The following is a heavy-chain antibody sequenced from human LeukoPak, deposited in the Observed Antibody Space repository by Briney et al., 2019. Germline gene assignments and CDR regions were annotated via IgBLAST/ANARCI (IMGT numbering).Heavy chain of an antibody. V-gene: IGHV3-23*01. CDR3: AKETYGDSTGGRFQQ. CDR2: ISGGGGST. Sequence: PGGSLRLSCAASRFTFSSYAMSWVRQAPGKGLEWVSVISGGGGSTYYADSVKGRFTISRDNSKNTLYLQMNSLRAEDTAVYYCAKETYGDSTGGRFQQWGQGTLVTVSS. J-gene: IGHJ1*01. CDR1: RFTFSSYA. D-gene: IGHD4-17*01.